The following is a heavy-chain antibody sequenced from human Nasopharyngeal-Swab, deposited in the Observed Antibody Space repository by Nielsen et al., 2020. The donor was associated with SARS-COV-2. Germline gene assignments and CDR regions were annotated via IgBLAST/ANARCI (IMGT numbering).Heavy chain of an antibody. CDR3: ARDRRTSIVGTTLHFDY. CDR2: ISAYNGNT. J-gene: IGHJ4*02. CDR1: GYTFTSYG. Sequence: ASVKISCKASGYTFTSYGISWVRQPPGQGLEWMVWISAYNGNTNYAQKLQGRVTMTTDTSMSTAYMELRSLRSDDTAVYYCARDRRTSIVGTTLHFDYWGQGTLVTVSS. V-gene: IGHV1-18*01. D-gene: IGHD1-26*01.